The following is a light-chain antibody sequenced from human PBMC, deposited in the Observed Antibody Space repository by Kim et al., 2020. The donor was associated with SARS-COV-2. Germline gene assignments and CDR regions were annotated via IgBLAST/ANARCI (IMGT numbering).Light chain of an antibody. CDR3: SSYAGNKGGV. Sequence: QSALTQPPSASGSPGQSVAISCTGTSSDVGGYDYVSWYQQYPGKAPKLIIYEVSMWPSGVPDRFSGSKSGNTASLTVSGLHAEDEADYYCSSYAGNKGGVFGTGTKVTVL. CDR2: EVS. V-gene: IGLV2-8*01. J-gene: IGLJ1*01. CDR1: SSDVGGYDY.